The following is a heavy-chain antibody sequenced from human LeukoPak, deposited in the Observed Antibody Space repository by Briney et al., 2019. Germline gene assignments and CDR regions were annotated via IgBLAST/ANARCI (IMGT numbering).Heavy chain of an antibody. D-gene: IGHD1-26*01. CDR3: ARQVREPRGPDAFDI. Sequence: GESLKISCKGSGYSFTSYWIGWVRQMPGKGLEWMGIIYPGDSDTRYSPSFQGQVTISADKSISTAYLQWSSLKASDTAMYYCARQVREPRGPDAFDIWGQGTMVTVSS. V-gene: IGHV5-51*01. J-gene: IGHJ3*02. CDR1: GYSFTSYW. CDR2: IYPGDSDT.